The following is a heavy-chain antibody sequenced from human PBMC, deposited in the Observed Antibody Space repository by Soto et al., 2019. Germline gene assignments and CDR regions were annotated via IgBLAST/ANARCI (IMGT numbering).Heavy chain of an antibody. CDR3: ASRWYSSSSDFSDYYYGMDV. D-gene: IGHD6-6*01. V-gene: IGHV1-69*13. Sequence: ASVKVSCKASGGTFSSYAISWVRQAPGQGLEWMGGIIPIFGTANYAQKFQGRVTITADESTSTAYMELSSLRSEDTAVYYCASRWYSSSSDFSDYYYGMDVWGQGTTVTVSS. CDR2: IIPIFGTA. CDR1: GGTFSSYA. J-gene: IGHJ6*02.